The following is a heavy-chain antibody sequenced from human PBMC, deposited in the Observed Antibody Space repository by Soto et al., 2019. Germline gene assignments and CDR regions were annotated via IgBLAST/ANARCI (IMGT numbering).Heavy chain of an antibody. V-gene: IGHV3-11*01. D-gene: IGHD5-18*01. J-gene: IGHJ6*02. CDR1: GFTFSDYY. CDR2: ISSSGTTI. Sequence: QVQLVESGGGLVKPGGSLRLSCAASGFTFSDYYMTWIRQAPGKGLEWVSYISSSGTTIYYADSVKGRFTISRDNAKNSVYLQMNSLRDEDTAVYYCARDLYTGMVRVYYYYNGMDVWGQGTTVTVSS. CDR3: ARDLYTGMVRVYYYYNGMDV.